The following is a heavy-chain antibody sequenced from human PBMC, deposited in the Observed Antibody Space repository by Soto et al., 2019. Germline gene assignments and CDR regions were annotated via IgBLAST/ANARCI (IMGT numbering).Heavy chain of an antibody. V-gene: IGHV3-66*01. CDR3: ARDEYSSSGAAFDI. CDR2: IYSGGST. J-gene: IGHJ3*02. Sequence: GGSPRLSCAASVFTVSSNYMSWVRQAPGKGLEWVSVIYSGGSTYYADSVKGRFTISRDNSKNTLYLQMNSLRAEDTAVYYCARDEYSSSGAAFDIWGQGTMVNVSS. D-gene: IGHD6-6*01. CDR1: VFTVSSNY.